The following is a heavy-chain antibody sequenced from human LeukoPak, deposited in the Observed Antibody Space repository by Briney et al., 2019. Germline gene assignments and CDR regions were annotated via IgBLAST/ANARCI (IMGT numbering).Heavy chain of an antibody. CDR1: GGSFSGYY. J-gene: IGHJ3*02. CDR2: INHSGST. Sequence: SETLSLTCAVYGGSFSGYYWSWIRQPPGKGLEWIGEINHSGSTNYNPSLKSRVTISVDTSKNQFSLKLSSVTAADTAVYYCARPRKSRDGYNDAFDIWGQGTMVTVSS. V-gene: IGHV4-34*01. CDR3: ARPRKSRDGYNDAFDI. D-gene: IGHD5-24*01.